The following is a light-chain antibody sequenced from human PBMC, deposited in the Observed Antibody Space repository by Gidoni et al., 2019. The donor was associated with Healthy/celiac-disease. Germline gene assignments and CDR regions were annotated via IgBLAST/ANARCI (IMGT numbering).Light chain of an antibody. V-gene: IGLV1-44*01. CDR2: SNN. CDR3: AAWDDSLNGVV. CDR1: SSNIGSNT. Sequence: QSVLTQPPSASGTPGPRFTISCSGSSSNIGSNTVNWYQQPPGTAPKLLIYSNNHRPSGVPDRFSGSKSGTSASLAISGLQSEDEADYYCAAWDDSLNGVVFGGGTKLTVL. J-gene: IGLJ2*01.